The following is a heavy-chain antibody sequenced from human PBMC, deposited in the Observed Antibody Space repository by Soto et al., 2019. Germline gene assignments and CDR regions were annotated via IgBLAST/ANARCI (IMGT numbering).Heavy chain of an antibody. CDR1: GGTFSSYT. D-gene: IGHD5-12*01. V-gene: IGHV1-69*02. CDR2: IIPILGIA. CDR3: ARGWGEWLRLYYYYMDV. Sequence: ASVKVSCKASGGTFSSYTISWVRQAPGQGLEWMGRIIPILGIANYAQKFQGRVTITADKSTSTAYMELSSLRSEDTAVYYCARGWGEWLRLYYYYMDVWGKGTTVTVSS. J-gene: IGHJ6*03.